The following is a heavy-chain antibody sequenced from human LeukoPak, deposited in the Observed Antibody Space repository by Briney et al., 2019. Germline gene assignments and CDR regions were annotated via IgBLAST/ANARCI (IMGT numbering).Heavy chain of an antibody. V-gene: IGHV3-30*02. CDR3: AAMPRGSYV. D-gene: IGHD2-2*01. CDR1: GFTFSSYG. Sequence: PGGSLRLSCAASGFTFSSYGMHWVRQAPGKGLEWVAFIRYDGGNKYYADSVKGRSTISRDNSKNTLYLQMNSLRAEDTAVYYCAAMPRGSYVWGKGTTVTVSS. J-gene: IGHJ6*04. CDR2: IRYDGGNK.